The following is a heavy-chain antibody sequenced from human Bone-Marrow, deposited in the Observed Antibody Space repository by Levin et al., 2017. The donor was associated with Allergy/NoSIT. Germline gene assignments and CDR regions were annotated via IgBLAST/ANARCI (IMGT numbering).Heavy chain of an antibody. CDR2: IYAGGIT. Sequence: GSLRLSCTVSGGSINGYFWSWLRQPAGKGLEWIGRIYAGGITNYNPSLESRLTISLDTSKNQLSLQLTSVTAADTAVYYCAREAGGSRQHDFWGQGTLVTVSS. D-gene: IGHD2-15*01. CDR1: GGSINGYF. J-gene: IGHJ4*02. CDR3: AREAGGSRQHDF. V-gene: IGHV4-4*07.